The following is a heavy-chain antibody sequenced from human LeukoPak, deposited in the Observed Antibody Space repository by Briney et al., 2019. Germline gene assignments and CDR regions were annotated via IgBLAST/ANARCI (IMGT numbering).Heavy chain of an antibody. CDR3: AKGAEYFQY. CDR2: IYYSGST. Sequence: PSETLSLTCTLPGGAISSYYWSWVRQPPGKGLEWICHIYYSGSTNYNPSLKSRVTISADTSKNQFSLKLCSVTAADTAVYYCAKGAEYFQYWGQGTLVTVSS. CDR1: GGAISSYY. V-gene: IGHV4-59*08. J-gene: IGHJ1*01.